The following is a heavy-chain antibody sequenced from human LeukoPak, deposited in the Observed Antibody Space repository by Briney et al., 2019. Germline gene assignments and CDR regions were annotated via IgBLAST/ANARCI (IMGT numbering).Heavy chain of an antibody. J-gene: IGHJ4*02. D-gene: IGHD1-26*01. CDR2: LYYSGST. CDR3: ARTPRSGSYHFDY. Sequence: PSETLSLTCTVSGGSISSYYWSWIRQPPGKGLEWIGYLYYSGSTNYNPSLKSRVTISVDTSKNQFSLKLSSVTAADTAVYYCARTPRSGSYHFDYWGQGTLVTVSS. V-gene: IGHV4-59*08. CDR1: GGSISSYY.